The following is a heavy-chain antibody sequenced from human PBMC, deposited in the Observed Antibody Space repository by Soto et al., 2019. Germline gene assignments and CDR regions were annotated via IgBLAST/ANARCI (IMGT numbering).Heavy chain of an antibody. J-gene: IGHJ6*02. V-gene: IGHV3-30-3*01. Sequence: QVQLVESGGGVVQPGRSLRLSCAASGFTFSSYAMHWVRQAPGKGLEWVAVISYDGSNKYYADSVKGRFTISRDNSKNTLYLQMNSLRAEDTAVYYCARDKEDQLLSVYYGMDVWGQGTTVTVSS. CDR1: GFTFSSYA. D-gene: IGHD2-2*01. CDR2: ISYDGSNK. CDR3: ARDKEDQLLSVYYGMDV.